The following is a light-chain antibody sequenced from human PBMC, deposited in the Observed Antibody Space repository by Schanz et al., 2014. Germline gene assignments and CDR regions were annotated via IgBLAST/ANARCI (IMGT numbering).Light chain of an antibody. Sequence: EIVLTQSPDTLSLSPGERATLSCKASQSVNGRFLAWYQQKPGQAPRLLIYNASKRATGIPDRFSGSGSGTDFSLTISRLEPEDFAVYYCQQYGSSPLTFGQGTRLEIK. CDR3: QQYGSSPLT. CDR1: QSVNGRF. CDR2: NAS. V-gene: IGKV3-20*01. J-gene: IGKJ5*01.